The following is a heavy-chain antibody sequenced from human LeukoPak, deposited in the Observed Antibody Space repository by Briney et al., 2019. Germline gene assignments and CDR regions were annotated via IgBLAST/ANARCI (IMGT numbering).Heavy chain of an antibody. CDR3: AREVKQGLAFDY. D-gene: IGHD3/OR15-3a*01. CDR2: INPNSGGT. V-gene: IGHV1-2*02. J-gene: IGHJ4*02. Sequence: ASVKVSCKASGYTFTGYYMHWVRQAPGQGLEWMGWINPNSGGTNYAQKFQGGVTMTRDTSTSTAYMELSRLRSDDTAVYYCAREVKQGLAFDYWGQGTLVTVSS. CDR1: GYTFTGYY.